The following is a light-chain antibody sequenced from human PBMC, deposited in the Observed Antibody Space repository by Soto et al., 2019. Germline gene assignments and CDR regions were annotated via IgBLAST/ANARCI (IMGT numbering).Light chain of an antibody. CDR2: DVS. V-gene: IGLV2-14*01. Sequence: QSALTQPASVSGSPGQSITISCTGTSSDVGGYNYVSWYQQHPGKAPKLMIYDVSDRPSGFSNRFSGSKSANTASLTISGLQAEDEADYYCSSYTSNSRGVFGGGTKLTVL. J-gene: IGLJ3*02. CDR3: SSYTSNSRGV. CDR1: SSDVGGYNY.